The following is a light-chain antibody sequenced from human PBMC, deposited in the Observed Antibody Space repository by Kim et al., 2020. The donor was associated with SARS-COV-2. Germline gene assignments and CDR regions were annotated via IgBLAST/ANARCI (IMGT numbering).Light chain of an antibody. CDR3: QSYDSSLSAWV. J-gene: IGLJ2*01. CDR1: SSNIGSIYD. Sequence: QSVLTQPPSVSGAPGQRVTISCTGSSSNIGSIYDVHWYQQLPGTAPKVLIYGNNNRPSGVPDRFSGSKSGTSASLAITGLQAEDEADYYCQSYDSSLSAWVFGGGTKVTVL. V-gene: IGLV1-40*01. CDR2: GNN.